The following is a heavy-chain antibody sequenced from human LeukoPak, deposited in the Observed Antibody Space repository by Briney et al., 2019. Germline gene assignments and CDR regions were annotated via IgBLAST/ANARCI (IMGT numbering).Heavy chain of an antibody. CDR2: ISYDGSNN. CDR3: VIDMTTVTTRAFDI. Sequence: GGSLRLSCAVFGFTFSSHPMHWVRRAPGKGLEWVALISYDGSNNNYADSVKGRFTISRDTSKKTLYLQMNSLRAEDTAVYYCVIDMTTVTTRAFDIWGQGTMVTVSS. V-gene: IGHV3-30-3*01. D-gene: IGHD4-17*01. J-gene: IGHJ3*02. CDR1: GFTFSSHP.